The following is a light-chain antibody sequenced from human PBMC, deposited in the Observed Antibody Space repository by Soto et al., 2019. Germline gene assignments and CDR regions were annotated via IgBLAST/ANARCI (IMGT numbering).Light chain of an antibody. CDR3: SSYAGRNNFV. J-gene: IGLJ1*01. V-gene: IGLV2-8*01. CDR2: EVS. CDR1: SSDIGAYIY. Sequence: QSVLTQPASVSGSPGQSVTISCTGTSSDIGAYIYVSWYQQHPGKAPKLMISEVSRRPSGVPERFSGSKSGNTASLTVSGLQAEDEAHYYCSSYAGRNNFVFGNGPKVTVL.